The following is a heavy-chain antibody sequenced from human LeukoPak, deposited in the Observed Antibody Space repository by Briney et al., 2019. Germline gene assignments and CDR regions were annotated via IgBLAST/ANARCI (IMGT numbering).Heavy chain of an antibody. CDR2: IYYSGST. Sequence: GSLRLSCAASGFTFSSYAMNWVRQPPGKGLEWVGYIYYSGSTNYNPSLKSRVTISVDTSKNQFSLKLSSVTAADTAVYYCARGVRGVLGYDAFDIWGQGTMVTVSS. J-gene: IGHJ3*02. CDR3: ARGVRGVLGYDAFDI. D-gene: IGHD3-10*01. CDR1: GFTFSSYA. V-gene: IGHV4-59*01.